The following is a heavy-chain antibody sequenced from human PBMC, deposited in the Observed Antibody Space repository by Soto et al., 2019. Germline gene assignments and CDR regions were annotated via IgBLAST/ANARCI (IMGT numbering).Heavy chain of an antibody. J-gene: IGHJ4*02. Sequence: EVQLLESGGGLVQPGGSLRLSCAASRFTFSSYGMTWVRQAPGKGLEWVSFSSATGAGTYYADSVKGRLIISRDNYKNTLYLQMTSLRADDTAVYYCAKDRRAGGNYGFYSDFWGQGALVIVSS. D-gene: IGHD1-7*01. V-gene: IGHV3-23*01. CDR1: RFTFSSYG. CDR2: SSATGAGT. CDR3: AKDRRAGGNYGFYSDF.